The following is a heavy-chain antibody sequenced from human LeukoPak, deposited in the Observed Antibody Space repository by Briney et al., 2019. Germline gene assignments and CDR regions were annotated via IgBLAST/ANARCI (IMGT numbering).Heavy chain of an antibody. V-gene: IGHV3-30*02. CDR3: ARDHDYSNYVHDY. J-gene: IGHJ4*02. D-gene: IGHD4-11*01. CDR1: GFTFSSYG. CDR2: IRYDGSNK. Sequence: GGSLRLSCAASGFTFSSYGMHWVRQAPGKGLEWVAFIRYDGSNKYYADSVKGRFTISRDNSKNTLYLQMNSLRAEDTAVYYCARDHDYSNYVHDYWGQGTLVTVSS.